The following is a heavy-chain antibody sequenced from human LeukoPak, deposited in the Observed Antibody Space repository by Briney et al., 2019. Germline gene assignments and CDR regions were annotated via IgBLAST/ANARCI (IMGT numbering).Heavy chain of an antibody. CDR2: INSGGNTT. Sequence: GGSLTLSCAASGFAFSSFAMGWVRQPPGKGLEWLSTINSGGNTTFYADSVKGRFTISRDNSKNTLYLHMDSLRPDDTAIYYCTKELHVAVAVADYYYFYMDVWGRGTAVTVSS. CDR1: GFAFSSFA. D-gene: IGHD6-19*01. CDR3: TKELHVAVAVADYYYFYMDV. J-gene: IGHJ6*03. V-gene: IGHV3-23*03.